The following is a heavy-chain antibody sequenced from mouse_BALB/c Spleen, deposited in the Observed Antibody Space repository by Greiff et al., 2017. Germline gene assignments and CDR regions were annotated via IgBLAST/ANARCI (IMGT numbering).Heavy chain of an antibody. V-gene: IGHV1-15*01. CDR2: IDPETGGT. Sequence: VQLQESGAELVRPGASVTLSCKASGYTFTDYEMHWVKQTPVHGLEWIGAIDPETGGTAYNQKFKGKATLTADKSSSTAYMELRSLTSEGSAVYYCTGHRGFAYWGQGTLVTVSA. J-gene: IGHJ3*01. CDR3: TGHRGFAY. CDR1: GYTFTDYE.